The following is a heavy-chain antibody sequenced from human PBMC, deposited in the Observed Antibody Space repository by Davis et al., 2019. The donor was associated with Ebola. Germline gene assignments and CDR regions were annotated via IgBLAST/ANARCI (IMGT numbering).Heavy chain of an antibody. V-gene: IGHV1-18*01. CDR1: SYTFTSYG. CDR3: AREAGATTRIYDS. J-gene: IGHJ5*01. CDR2: ISAYNGNT. Sequence: ASVKVSCKASSYTFTSYGISWGRQAPGQGLEWMGWISAYNGNTNYAQKLQGRVTMATDTSRSTAYMELRSLRSDDTAVYYCAREAGATTRIYDSWGQGTLVTVSS. D-gene: IGHD1-26*01.